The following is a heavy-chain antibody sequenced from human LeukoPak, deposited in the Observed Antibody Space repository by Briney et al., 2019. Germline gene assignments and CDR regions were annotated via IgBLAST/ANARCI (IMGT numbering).Heavy chain of an antibody. CDR2: INSDGSST. D-gene: IGHD6-19*01. CDR1: GFTFSSYW. CDR3: ARDRGSSGWYRYGMDV. Sequence: PGGSLRLSCAASGFTFSSYWMHWVRHAPGKGLVWVSRINSDGSSTSYADSVKGRFTISRDNAKNTLYLQMNSLRAEDTAVYYCARDRGSSGWYRYGMDVWGQGTTVTVSS. V-gene: IGHV3-74*01. J-gene: IGHJ6*02.